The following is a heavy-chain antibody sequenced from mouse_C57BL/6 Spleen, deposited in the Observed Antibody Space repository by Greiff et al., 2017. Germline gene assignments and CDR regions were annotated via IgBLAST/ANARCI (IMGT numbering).Heavy chain of an antibody. Sequence: EVKLQQSGPELVKPGASVKISCKASGYSFTGYYMNWVKQSPEKSLEWIGEINPSTGGTTYNQKFKAKATLTVDKSSSTAYMQLKSLTSEDSAVYYCARIEDYYGSSPYYYAMDYWGQGTSVTVSS. D-gene: IGHD1-1*01. CDR1: GYSFTGYY. CDR2: INPSTGGT. J-gene: IGHJ4*01. CDR3: ARIEDYYGSSPYYYAMDY. V-gene: IGHV1-42*01.